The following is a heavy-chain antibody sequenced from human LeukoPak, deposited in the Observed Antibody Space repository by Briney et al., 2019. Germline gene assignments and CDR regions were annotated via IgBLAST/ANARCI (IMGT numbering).Heavy chain of an antibody. J-gene: IGHJ4*02. D-gene: IGHD6-19*01. V-gene: IGHV3-23*01. Sequence: GGSLRLSCAASGSTFSSYAMSWVRQAPGKGLEWVSAISGSGGSTYYADSVKGRFTISRDNSKNTLYLQMNSLRAEDTAVYYCAKMVRIAVAGNGPIDYWGQGALVTVSS. CDR2: ISGSGGST. CDR1: GSTFSSYA. CDR3: AKMVRIAVAGNGPIDY.